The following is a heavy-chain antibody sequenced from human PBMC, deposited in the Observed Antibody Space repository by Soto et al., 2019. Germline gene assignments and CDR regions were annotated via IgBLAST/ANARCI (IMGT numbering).Heavy chain of an antibody. Sequence: GGSLRLSCAASGFTFSSYWMSWVRQAPGKGLEWVANIKQDGSEKYYVDSVKGRFTISRDNAKNSLYLQMNSLRAEDTAVYYCARDPFSFFVSRIPDIDAWATGPSLTVSS. J-gene: IGHJ6*03. V-gene: IGHV3-7*01. CDR1: GFTFSSYW. D-gene: IGHD3-3*01. CDR3: ARDPFSFFVSRIPDIDA. CDR2: IKQDGSEK.